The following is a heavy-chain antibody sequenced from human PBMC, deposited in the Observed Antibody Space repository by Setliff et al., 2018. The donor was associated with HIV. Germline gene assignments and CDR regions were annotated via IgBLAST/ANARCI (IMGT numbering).Heavy chain of an antibody. CDR3: AADVRWPKDAFAF. D-gene: IGHD3-10*02. CDR1: GFTLSSYG. CDR2: SGSGGDT. V-gene: IGHV3-23*01. J-gene: IGHJ3*01. Sequence: GGSLRLSCAVSGFTLSSYGMSWVRQAPGKGLEWISASGSGGDTYYADSVKGRFTISRDPSRSTLYLQMNSLRADDPAVYYCAADVRWPKDAFAFWGQGTVVTVSS.